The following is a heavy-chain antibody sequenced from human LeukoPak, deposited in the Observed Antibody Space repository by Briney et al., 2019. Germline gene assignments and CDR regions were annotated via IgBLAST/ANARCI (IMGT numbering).Heavy chain of an antibody. Sequence: SETLSLTCTVSGYSISSGYYWGWIRQPPGKGLEWIGSIYHSGSTYYNPSLKSRVTISADTSKNQFSLKLRSVTAADTAVYYCARVAQQLVYCTHYYYYMDVWGKGTTVTVSS. CDR2: IYHSGST. J-gene: IGHJ6*03. CDR3: ARVAQQLVYCTHYYYYMDV. D-gene: IGHD6-13*01. CDR1: GYSISSGYY. V-gene: IGHV4-38-2*02.